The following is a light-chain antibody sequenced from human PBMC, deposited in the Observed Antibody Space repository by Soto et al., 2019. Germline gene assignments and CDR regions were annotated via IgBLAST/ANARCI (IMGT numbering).Light chain of an antibody. CDR2: AAS. V-gene: IGKV1-12*01. CDR3: QQANSFPWT. CDR1: QGIGSW. J-gene: IGKJ1*01. Sequence: DIQRTQSPSSVSASVGDRVTITCRARQGIGSWLAWYQQKPGKAPKLLIYAASSLQSGVPARFSCSGSGTDFTLTISSLQPEDFATYYCQQANSFPWTCGQGTKVEIK.